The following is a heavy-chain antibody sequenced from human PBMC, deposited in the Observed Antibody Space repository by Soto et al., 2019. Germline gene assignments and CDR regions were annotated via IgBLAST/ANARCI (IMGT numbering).Heavy chain of an antibody. D-gene: IGHD2-2*01. CDR2: IYYSGST. Sequence: SETLSLTCAVYGGSFSGYYWSWIRQPPGKGLEWIGEIYYSGSTNYNPSLKSRVTISVDTSKNQFSQKLSSVTAADTAVYYCARLKLGVVPAAHWFDPWGQGTLVTVSS. J-gene: IGHJ5*02. CDR1: GGSFSGYY. V-gene: IGHV4-34*01. CDR3: ARLKLGVVPAAHWFDP.